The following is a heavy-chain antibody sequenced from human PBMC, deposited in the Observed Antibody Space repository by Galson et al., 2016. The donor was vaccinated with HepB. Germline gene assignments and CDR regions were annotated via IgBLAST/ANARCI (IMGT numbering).Heavy chain of an antibody. CDR3: AKSEGPVKGYCSSGSCYFFDF. CDR1: GGTFNSYG. D-gene: IGHD2-15*01. V-gene: IGHV1-69*06. J-gene: IGHJ4*02. CDR2: IIPNLGTA. Sequence: SVKVSCKASGGTFNSYGISWVRQAPGQGLEWMGGIIPNLGTAKYAQKFKGRVTITADTSKSTVYMELSSLRSEDTAVFYGAKSEGPVKGYCSSGSCYFFDFWGQGTLVTVSS.